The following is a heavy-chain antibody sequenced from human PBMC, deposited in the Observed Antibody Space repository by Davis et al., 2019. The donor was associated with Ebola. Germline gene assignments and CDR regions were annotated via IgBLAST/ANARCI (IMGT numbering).Heavy chain of an antibody. CDR3: ARDQDYYGSGSHTNWFDP. V-gene: IGHV1-3*01. CDR2: INAGNGNT. D-gene: IGHD3-10*01. CDR1: GYTFTSYA. Sequence: ASVKVSCKASGYTFTSYAMHWVRQAPGQRLEWMGWINAGNGNTKYSQKFQGRVTITADKSTSTAYMELSSLRSEDTAVYYCARDQDYYGSGSHTNWFDPWGQGTLVTVSS. J-gene: IGHJ5*02.